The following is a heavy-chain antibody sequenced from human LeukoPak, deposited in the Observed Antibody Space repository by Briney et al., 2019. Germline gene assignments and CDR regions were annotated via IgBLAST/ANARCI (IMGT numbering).Heavy chain of an antibody. CDR1: GGSFSGYY. CDR2: INHSGST. Sequence: NPSQTLSLTCAVYGGSFSGYYWSWIRQPPGKGLEWIGEINHSGSTNYNPSLKSRVTISVDTSKNQFSLKLSSVTAADTAVYYCARSSWYGGPFGYWGQGTLVTVSS. V-gene: IGHV4-34*01. CDR3: ARSSWYGGPFGY. J-gene: IGHJ4*02. D-gene: IGHD6-13*01.